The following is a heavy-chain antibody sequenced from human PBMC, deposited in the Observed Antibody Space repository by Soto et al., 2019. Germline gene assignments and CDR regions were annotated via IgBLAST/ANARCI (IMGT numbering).Heavy chain of an antibody. V-gene: IGHV4-39*01. CDR3: ARRGWMQLNWYFDL. CDR2: IYYSGST. D-gene: IGHD5-18*01. J-gene: IGHJ2*01. CDR1: GGSISSSNYY. Sequence: QLQLQESGPGLVKPSETLSLTCTVSGGSISSSNYYWDWIRQPPGEGLEWIGSIYYSGSTYYNPSLKSRVTISVDMSKNQFSLKLSSVTAADTAVYYCARRGWMQLNWYFDLWGRGTLVTVSS.